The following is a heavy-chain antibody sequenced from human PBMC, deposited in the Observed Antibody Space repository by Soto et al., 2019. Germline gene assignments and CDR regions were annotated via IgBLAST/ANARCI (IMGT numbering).Heavy chain of an antibody. V-gene: IGHV3-33*01. CDR1: GFIFSSYG. CDR2: INYDGSNK. J-gene: IGHJ6*02. CDR3: ARCKQKVMHCAVDV. D-gene: IGHD2-21*01. Sequence: QVHLVESGGGAVQPGRSLRVSCEASGFIFSSYGMHWVRQAPGKGLEWVAFINYDGSNKFYGDSVKGRFTTSRDNSKNTLYLQMSRLRGEDTAVYYCARCKQKVMHCAVDVWGQGATVTVTS.